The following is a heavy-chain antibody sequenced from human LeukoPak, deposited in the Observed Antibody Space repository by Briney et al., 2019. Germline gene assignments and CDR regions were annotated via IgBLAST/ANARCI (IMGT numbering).Heavy chain of an antibody. CDR1: GGSISSADFY. CDR2: IYYSGST. Sequence: NPSETLSLTCTVSGGSISSADFYWSWIRQPPGKGLEWIGYIYYSGSTNYNPSLKSRVTISVDTSKNQFSLKLSSVTAADTAVYYCASHSSGREDLFDYWGQGTLVTVSS. V-gene: IGHV4-61*08. J-gene: IGHJ4*02. D-gene: IGHD3-22*01. CDR3: ASHSSGREDLFDY.